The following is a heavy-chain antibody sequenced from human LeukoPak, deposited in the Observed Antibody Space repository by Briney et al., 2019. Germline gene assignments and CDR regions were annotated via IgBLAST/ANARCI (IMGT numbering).Heavy chain of an antibody. CDR1: GHSISSGYY. Sequence: PSETLSLTCAVSGHSISSGYYWGWIRQPPGKGLEWIGSIYHSGSTYYNPSLKSRVTISVDTSKNQFSLKLSSVTAADTAVYYCARLRYYYDSSGYCFDYWGQGTLVTVSS. CDR3: ARLRYYYDSSGYCFDY. D-gene: IGHD3-22*01. J-gene: IGHJ4*02. CDR2: IYHSGST. V-gene: IGHV4-38-2*01.